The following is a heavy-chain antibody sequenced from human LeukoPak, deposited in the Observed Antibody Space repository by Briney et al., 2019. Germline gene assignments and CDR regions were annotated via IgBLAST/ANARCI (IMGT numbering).Heavy chain of an antibody. J-gene: IGHJ4*02. V-gene: IGHV3-15*01. Sequence: GGSLRLSCAASGFTFSNAWMSWVRQARGKGLEWVGRIKSKKDGGTTDYATPAKGRFTISRDDSKNTVYLQMNSLKTEDTALYYCSTFADDGYWGQGTLVTVSS. CDR1: GFTFSNAW. D-gene: IGHD3-16*01. CDR3: STFADDGY. CDR2: IKSKKDGGTT.